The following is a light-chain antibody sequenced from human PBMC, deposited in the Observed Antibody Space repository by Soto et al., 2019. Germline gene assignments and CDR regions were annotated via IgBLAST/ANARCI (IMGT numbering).Light chain of an antibody. CDR1: QSVSSTS. CDR2: GAS. J-gene: IGKJ3*01. CDR3: QHYGSSPLST. V-gene: IGKV3-20*01. Sequence: EIVLTQSPGTLSLSPGERATLSCRASQSVSSTSLAWYQQKPGQAPTLLIYGASSRATGIANRFSVSGSGTDFTITISRLEPEDFAEYYCQHYGSSPLSTFGHGTKVDIK.